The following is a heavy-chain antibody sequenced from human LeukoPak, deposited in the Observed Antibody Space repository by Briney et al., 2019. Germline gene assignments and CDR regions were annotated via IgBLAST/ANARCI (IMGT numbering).Heavy chain of an antibody. J-gene: IGHJ4*02. CDR2: INYSGRS. V-gene: IGHV4-59*08. D-gene: IGHD3-22*01. Sequence: PSETLSLTCIVSGNSITSDFWSWIRQSPGKGLEWIGYINYSGRSEYDPSLKSRVTISVDRSRKRVSLKLSSVTAADTAVYYCARLEEEFAYDSSGYYLDYWGQGTLVTVSS. CDR3: ARLEEEFAYDSSGYYLDY. CDR1: GNSITSDF.